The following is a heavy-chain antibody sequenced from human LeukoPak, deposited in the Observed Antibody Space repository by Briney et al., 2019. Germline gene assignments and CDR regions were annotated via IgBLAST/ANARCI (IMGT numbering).Heavy chain of an antibody. D-gene: IGHD3-10*01. J-gene: IGHJ6*04. Sequence: EASVKVSCKASGGTFSSYAISWVRQAPGQGLEWMGGIIPIFGTANYAQTFQGRVTITADESTSTAYMELSSLRSEDTAVYYCARDSHGYYYGSGSYPPGGYYYGMDVWGKGTTVTVSS. V-gene: IGHV1-69*13. CDR2: IIPIFGTA. CDR1: GGTFSSYA. CDR3: ARDSHGYYYGSGSYPPGGYYYGMDV.